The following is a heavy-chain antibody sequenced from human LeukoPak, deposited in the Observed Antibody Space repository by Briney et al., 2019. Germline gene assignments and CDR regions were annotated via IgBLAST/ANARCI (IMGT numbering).Heavy chain of an antibody. CDR1: GYTFTGYY. Sequence: ASVKVSCKASGYTFTGYYMHWVRQAPGQGLEWMGGIIPIFGTANYAQKFQGRVTITTDESTSTAYMELSSLRSEDTAVYYCATSIAARPVYYYMDVWGKGTTVTVSS. CDR2: IIPIFGTA. V-gene: IGHV1-69*05. CDR3: ATSIAARPVYYYMDV. D-gene: IGHD6-6*01. J-gene: IGHJ6*03.